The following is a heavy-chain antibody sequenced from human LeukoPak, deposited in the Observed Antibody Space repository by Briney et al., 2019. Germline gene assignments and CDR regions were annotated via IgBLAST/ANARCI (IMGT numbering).Heavy chain of an antibody. CDR1: GGSISSGGYY. J-gene: IGHJ4*01. Sequence: SETLSLTCTVSGGSISSGGYYWSWIRQHPGKGLEWIGYIYYSGSTYYNPSLKSRVTISVDTSKNQFSLKLSSVTAADTAVYYCARWGGVSFISGSPYYFDYGAKEPLVTVSS. CDR3: ARWGGVSFISGSPYYFDY. CDR2: IYYSGST. V-gene: IGHV4-31*03. D-gene: IGHD3-10*01.